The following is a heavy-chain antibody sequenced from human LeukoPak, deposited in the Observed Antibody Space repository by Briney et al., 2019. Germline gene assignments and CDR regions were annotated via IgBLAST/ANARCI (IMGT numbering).Heavy chain of an antibody. CDR3: TSLRKGIAVAGTGV. V-gene: IGHV3-49*03. Sequence: GALSLSCTASGFTFGDYAMSWFRQAPGKGLEWVGFIRSKAYGGTTEYAASVKGRFTISRDDSKSIAYLQMNSLKTEDTAVYYCTSLRKGIAVAGTGVWGQGTLVTVSS. CDR1: GFTFGDYA. CDR2: IRSKAYGGTT. J-gene: IGHJ4*02. D-gene: IGHD6-19*01.